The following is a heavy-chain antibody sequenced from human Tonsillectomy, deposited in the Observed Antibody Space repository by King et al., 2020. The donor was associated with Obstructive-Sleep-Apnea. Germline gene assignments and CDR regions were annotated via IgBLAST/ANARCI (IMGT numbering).Heavy chain of an antibody. Sequence: QVQLQESGPGLVKPSQTLSLTCTVSGGSISSRSCYWSWIRQPPGEGLEWIGFIYYTGSTYYNPSVKSRVSISVDTSKNQFSLRLSSVTAADTAVYYCARVGIVGPTRFDYYGLDVWGQGTTVTVSS. CDR2: IYYTGST. J-gene: IGHJ6*02. CDR3: ARVGIVGPTRFDYYGLDV. D-gene: IGHD1-26*01. V-gene: IGHV4-30-4*01. CDR1: GGSISSRSCY.